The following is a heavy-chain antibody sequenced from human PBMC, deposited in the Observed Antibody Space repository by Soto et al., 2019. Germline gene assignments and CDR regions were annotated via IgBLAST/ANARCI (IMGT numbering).Heavy chain of an antibody. J-gene: IGHJ1*01. V-gene: IGHV3-74*01. Sequence: EVQLVESGGGLVQPGGSLRLSCAASGFSFDSYWMHWVRQAPGQGPVWVSRIDYDGTTTNYADSVKGRFTIYRDNAKNTLYLQMNSLRPEDTAVYYCARGPRASSGGTGAYWGQGTLVTVSS. D-gene: IGHD2-2*01. CDR2: IDYDGTTT. CDR1: GFSFDSYW. CDR3: ARGPRASSGGTGAY.